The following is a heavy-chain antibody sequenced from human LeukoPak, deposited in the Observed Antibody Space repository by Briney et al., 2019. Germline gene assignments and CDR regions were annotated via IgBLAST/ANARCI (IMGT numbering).Heavy chain of an antibody. D-gene: IGHD5-18*01. J-gene: IGHJ4*02. Sequence: GASVKVSCKASGYTFTSYGINWVRQAPGQGLEWMGWISAYNGNTDYAQNLQGRVTITADESTSTAYMELSSLRSEDTAVYYCAGRIQLWLRAPREYFDYWGQGTLVTVSS. CDR1: GYTFTSYG. V-gene: IGHV1-18*01. CDR2: ISAYNGNT. CDR3: AGRIQLWLRAPREYFDY.